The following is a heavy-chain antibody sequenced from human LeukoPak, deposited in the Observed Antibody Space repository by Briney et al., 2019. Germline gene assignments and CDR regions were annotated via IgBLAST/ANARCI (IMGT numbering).Heavy chain of an antibody. V-gene: IGHV3-23*01. CDR3: AKATTAIVVDNFFDY. J-gene: IGHJ4*02. CDR2: ISGNGGAT. D-gene: IGHD3-22*01. Sequence: PGGSLRLSCAASGFTFTSYDMSWVRQAPGKGLEWVSAISGNGGATYYADSGKGRFTISRDNSKNTLHLQMNSLRAEDTALYYCAKATTAIVVDNFFDYWGQGTLVSVSS. CDR1: GFTFTSYD.